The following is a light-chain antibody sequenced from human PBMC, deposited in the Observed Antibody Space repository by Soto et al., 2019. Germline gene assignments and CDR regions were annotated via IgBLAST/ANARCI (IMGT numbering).Light chain of an antibody. J-gene: IGKJ5*01. Sequence: DIQMTQSPSSLSASVGDRVTITCRASQSISSYLNWYHQKPVKAPKRLIYASSSLQSGVPSRFSGSGSGTDYTLTISSLQSEDFAVYYCQQYNNWPPITFGQGTRLEI. V-gene: IGKV1-39*01. CDR3: QQYNNWPPIT. CDR2: ASS. CDR1: QSISSY.